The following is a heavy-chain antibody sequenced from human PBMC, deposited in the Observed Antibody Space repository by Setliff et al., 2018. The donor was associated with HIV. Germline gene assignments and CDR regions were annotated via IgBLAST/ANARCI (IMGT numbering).Heavy chain of an antibody. CDR2: ISYDGSYE. J-gene: IGHJ4*02. D-gene: IGHD3-3*01. Sequence: LRLSCAASGFTFSIYAMHWVRQAPGKGLEWVAFISYDGSYEYYADSVKGRFTISRDNSKNTLYLQMNSLRAEDTAVYYCARDPFLAQGFWSGYYSDYWGQGTLVT. V-gene: IGHV3-30*04. CDR1: GFTFSIYA. CDR3: ARDPFLAQGFWSGYYSDY.